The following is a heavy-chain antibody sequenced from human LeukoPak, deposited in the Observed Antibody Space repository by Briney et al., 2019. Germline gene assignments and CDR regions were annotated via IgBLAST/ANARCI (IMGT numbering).Heavy chain of an antibody. J-gene: IGHJ4*02. CDR3: ARADWNDVRGD. CDR2: ISSSSSYI. CDR1: GFTFSSYS. D-gene: IGHD1-1*01. Sequence: PGGSLRLSCAASGFTFSSYSMNWVRQAPGKGLEWVSSISSSSSYIYYADSVKGRFTISRDNAKNSLYLQMNSLRAEDTAVYYCARADWNDVRGDWGQGTQVAVCS. V-gene: IGHV3-21*01.